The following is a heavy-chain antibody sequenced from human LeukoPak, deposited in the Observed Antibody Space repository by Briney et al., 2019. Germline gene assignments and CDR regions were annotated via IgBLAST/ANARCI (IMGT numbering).Heavy chain of an antibody. CDR1: GGSISTYY. CDR3: ARDGDSGYDSPFDY. V-gene: IGHV4-4*07. D-gene: IGHD5-12*01. CDR2: IYTSGST. Sequence: PSETLSLTCTVSGGSISTYYYNWIRQPAGKGLEWIGRIYTSGSTNYNPSLKSRVTMSVDTSKNQFSLKLSSVTAADTAVYYCARDGDSGYDSPFDYWGQGTLVTVSS. J-gene: IGHJ4*02.